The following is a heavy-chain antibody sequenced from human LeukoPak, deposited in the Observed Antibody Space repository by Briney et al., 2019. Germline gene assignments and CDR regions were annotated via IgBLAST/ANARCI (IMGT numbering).Heavy chain of an antibody. CDR3: ARGHRGVTYYYDSSGYYPPEYFQH. V-gene: IGHV1-18*01. CDR1: GYTFTSYG. Sequence: ASVKVSCKASGYTFTSYGISWVRQAPGQGLEWMGWISAYNGNTNYAQKLQGRVTMTTDTSTSTAYMELRSLRSDDTAVYYCARGHRGVTYYYDSSGYYPPEYFQHWGQGTLVTVSS. J-gene: IGHJ1*01. D-gene: IGHD3-22*01. CDR2: ISAYNGNT.